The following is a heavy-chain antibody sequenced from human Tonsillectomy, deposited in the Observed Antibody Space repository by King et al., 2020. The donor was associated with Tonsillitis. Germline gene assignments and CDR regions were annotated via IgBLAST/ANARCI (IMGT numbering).Heavy chain of an antibody. CDR2: INSDGSST. CDR3: ARGPSGWGAFDY. J-gene: IGHJ4*02. CDR1: GFSFSSDW. V-gene: IGHV3-74*01. D-gene: IGHD6-19*01. Sequence: VQLVESGGGLVQPGGSLRLSCAASGFSFSSDWMHWVRQAPGKGLVWVSRINSDGSSTSYADSVKGRFTISRDNAKNTLYLQMNSLRAEDTAVYYCARGPSGWGAFDYWGQGTLVTVSS.